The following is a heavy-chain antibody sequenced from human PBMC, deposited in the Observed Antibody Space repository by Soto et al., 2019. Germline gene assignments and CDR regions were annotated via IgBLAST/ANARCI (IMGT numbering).Heavy chain of an antibody. CDR2: ISWNSGSI. V-gene: IGHV3-9*01. Sequence: GGSLRLSCAASGFTFDDYAMHWVRQAPGKGLEWVSGISWNSGSIGYADSVKGRFTISRDNAKNSLYLQMNSLRAEDTALYYCAKDISQSTAAGTYAFDIWGQGTMVTVSS. J-gene: IGHJ3*02. D-gene: IGHD6-13*01. CDR1: GFTFDDYA. CDR3: AKDISQSTAAGTYAFDI.